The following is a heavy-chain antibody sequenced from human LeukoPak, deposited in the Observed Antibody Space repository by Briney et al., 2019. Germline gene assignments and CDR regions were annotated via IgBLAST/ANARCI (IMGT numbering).Heavy chain of an antibody. J-gene: IGHJ4*02. V-gene: IGHV3-23*01. Sequence: HPGGSLRLSCAASGFTFSNYGMSWVRQAPGKGLEWVSGISGSGGSTYYADSVKGRFTISRDNSKNTLYLQMNSLRAEDTAVYYCAKDKGYSGYEFGGTYFDYWGQGTLVTVSS. CDR1: GFTFSNYG. CDR2: ISGSGGST. CDR3: AKDKGYSGYEFGGTYFDY. D-gene: IGHD5-12*01.